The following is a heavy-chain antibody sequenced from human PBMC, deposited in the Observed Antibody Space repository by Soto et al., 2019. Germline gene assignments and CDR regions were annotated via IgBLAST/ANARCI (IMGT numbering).Heavy chain of an antibody. D-gene: IGHD3-16*01. CDR2: INPYNANT. J-gene: IGHJ3*02. CDR1: GYTFTNHG. CDR3: ARDRVAGIWGDAFDI. Sequence: ASVKVSSKTSGYTFTNHGINWVRQAPGQGLEWMGLINPYNANTNYAQKLQGLVTMTTDTSTTTAYMDLRSLTSDDTAPYYCARDRVAGIWGDAFDIWRQGAVV. V-gene: IGHV1-18*04.